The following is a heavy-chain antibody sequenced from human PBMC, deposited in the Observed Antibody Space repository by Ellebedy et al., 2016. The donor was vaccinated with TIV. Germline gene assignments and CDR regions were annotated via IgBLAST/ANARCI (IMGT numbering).Heavy chain of an antibody. CDR1: GFTFSSYG. CDR3: ARDPLYYYDSSGYYGRYFDY. D-gene: IGHD3-22*01. J-gene: IGHJ4*02. V-gene: IGHV3-30*03. CDR2: ISYDGSNK. Sequence: GGSLRLSCAASGFTFSSYGMHWVRQAPGKGLEWVAVISYDGSNKYYADSVKGRFTISRDNAKNTLYLQMNSLRAEDTAVYYCARDPLYYYDSSGYYGRYFDYWGQGTLVTVSS.